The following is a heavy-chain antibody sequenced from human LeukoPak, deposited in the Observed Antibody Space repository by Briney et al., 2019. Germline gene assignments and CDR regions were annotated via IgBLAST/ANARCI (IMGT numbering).Heavy chain of an antibody. CDR1: GGSISSQY. J-gene: IGHJ5*02. Sequence: SETLSLTCTVSGGSISSQYWSWIRQPPGKELEWIGYIYYSGSTNYNPSLKSRVTISVDASKNQFSLKLSSVTAADTAVYYCARAGNSYPYFDPWGQGTLVTVSS. D-gene: IGHD6-13*01. V-gene: IGHV4-59*11. CDR3: ARAGNSYPYFDP. CDR2: IYYSGST.